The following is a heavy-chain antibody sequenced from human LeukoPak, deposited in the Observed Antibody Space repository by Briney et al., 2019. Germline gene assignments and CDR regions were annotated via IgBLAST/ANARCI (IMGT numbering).Heavy chain of an antibody. CDR2: INHSGST. Sequence: SETLSLTCAVYGGSFSGYYWSWIRQPPGKGLEWIGEINHSGSTNYNPSLKSRVTISVDTSKNQFSLKLSSVTVADTAVYYCARLDDSSGYFHWGQGTLVTVSS. CDR3: ARLDDSSGYFH. J-gene: IGHJ4*02. D-gene: IGHD3-22*01. V-gene: IGHV4-34*01. CDR1: GGSFSGYY.